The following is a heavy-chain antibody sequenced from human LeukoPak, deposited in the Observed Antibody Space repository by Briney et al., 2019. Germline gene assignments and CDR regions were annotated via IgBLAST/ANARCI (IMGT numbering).Heavy chain of an antibody. CDR1: GFTFSSYA. Sequence: GGSLRLSCAASGFTFSSYAMSWVRQAPGKGLEWVSVIYSGGSTYYADSVKGRFTISRHNSKNTLYLQMNSLRAEDTAVYYCARDLLGSGGYWGQGTLVTVSS. J-gene: IGHJ4*02. D-gene: IGHD3-10*01. V-gene: IGHV3-53*04. CDR2: IYSGGST. CDR3: ARDLLGSGGY.